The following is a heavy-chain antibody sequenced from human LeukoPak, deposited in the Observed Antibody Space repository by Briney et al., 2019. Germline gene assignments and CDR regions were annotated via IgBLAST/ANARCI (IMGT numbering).Heavy chain of an antibody. Sequence: GASVKVSCKASGYTFTGYYMHWVRQAPGQGLEWMGWINPNSGGTNYAQKFQGWVTMTRDTSISTAYMELSRLRSDDTAVYYCAGDRTPITIFGVVSDYYYYYYGMDVWGQGTTVTVSS. CDR3: AGDRTPITIFGVVSDYYYYYYGMDV. V-gene: IGHV1-2*04. CDR1: GYTFTGYY. J-gene: IGHJ6*02. CDR2: INPNSGGT. D-gene: IGHD3-3*01.